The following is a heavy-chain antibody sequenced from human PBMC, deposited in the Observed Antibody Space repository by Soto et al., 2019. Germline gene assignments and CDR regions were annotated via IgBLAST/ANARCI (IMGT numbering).Heavy chain of an antibody. CDR3: ARRLYGDYDY. J-gene: IGHJ4*02. CDR1: GYSFTTSG. D-gene: IGHD4-17*01. Sequence: ASVKVSCKAPGYSFTTSGITWVRQAPGQGLEWMGWISTYNGNTNYAQKLQDRVTLTTDTSTSTAYMELRSLRSDDTAVYYCARRLYGDYDYWGQGTLVTVSS. CDR2: ISTYNGNT. V-gene: IGHV1-18*01.